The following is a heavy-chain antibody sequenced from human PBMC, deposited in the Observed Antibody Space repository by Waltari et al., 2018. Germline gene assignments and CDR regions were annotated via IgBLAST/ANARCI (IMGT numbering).Heavy chain of an antibody. CDR3: ARHGSIGARQNWFDP. J-gene: IGHJ5*02. CDR2: TFPSDSDT. CDR1: GYIFTNYW. Sequence: EVQLVQSGAEVKKPGESLKISCKGSGYIFTNYWIGWVRQMPGKGLEGMGITFPSDSDTRYTPSFQGQVTISADKSINTAYLQWRSLKASDTAMYYCARHGSIGARQNWFDPWGQGTVVTVSS. V-gene: IGHV5-51*01. D-gene: IGHD6-6*01.